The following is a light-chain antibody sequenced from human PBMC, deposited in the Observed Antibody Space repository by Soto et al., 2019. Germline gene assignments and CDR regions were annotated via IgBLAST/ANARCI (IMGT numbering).Light chain of an antibody. CDR3: QSYDSSVSGYV. J-gene: IGLJ1*01. CDR1: SSKIGAGYD. Sequence: QAVVTQPPSVSGAPGQRVTISCTGSSSKIGAGYDVHWYQQLPGTAPKLLIYGNYNRPSGIPDRFSGSKSGTSASLAITGLQADDEADYYCQSYDSSVSGYVFGTGTKLTVL. CDR2: GNY. V-gene: IGLV1-40*01.